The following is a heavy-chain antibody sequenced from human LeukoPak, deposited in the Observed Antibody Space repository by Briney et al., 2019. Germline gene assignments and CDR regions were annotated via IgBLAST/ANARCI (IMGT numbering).Heavy chain of an antibody. CDR2: INSDGSSR. D-gene: IGHD6-13*01. CDR3: ASASSHRIAAGGDY. V-gene: IGHV3-74*01. J-gene: IGHJ4*02. CDR1: GFTFSNYW. Sequence: GGSLRLSCAASGFTFSNYWMHWVRQAPGKGLVWVSRINSDGSSRNYADSVKGRFTISRDNAKNTLYLQMNSLRVEDTTVYYCASASSHRIAAGGDYWGQGTLVTVSS.